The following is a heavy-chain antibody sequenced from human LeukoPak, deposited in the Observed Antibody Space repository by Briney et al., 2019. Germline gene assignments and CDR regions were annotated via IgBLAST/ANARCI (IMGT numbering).Heavy chain of an antibody. J-gene: IGHJ4*02. D-gene: IGHD4-17*01. V-gene: IGHV1-46*01. CDR1: GYTFTSYY. CDR2: INPSGGSS. Sequence: ASVTVSCKASGYTFTSYYMHWVRQAPGQGLEGMGGINPSGGSSSSAQKFQGRVTMTRDTSTSTVYMELSSLRSEDTAVYYCARDFSQIGTTVTTETNDYWGQGTLVTVSS. CDR3: ARDFSQIGTTVTTETNDY.